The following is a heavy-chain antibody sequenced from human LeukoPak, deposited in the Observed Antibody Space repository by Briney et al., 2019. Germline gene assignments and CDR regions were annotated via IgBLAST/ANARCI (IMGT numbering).Heavy chain of an antibody. CDR3: ARGVDIDY. D-gene: IGHD2-15*01. V-gene: IGHV7-4-1*02. CDR2: INTNTGNP. J-gene: IGHJ4*02. CDR1: GYTFTTYG. Sequence: ASVKVSCRASGYTFTTYGITWVRQAPGQGLEWMGWINTNTGNPTYAQGFTGRFVFSLDTSVSTAYLQISSLKAEDTAVYYCARGVDIDYWGQGTLVTVSS.